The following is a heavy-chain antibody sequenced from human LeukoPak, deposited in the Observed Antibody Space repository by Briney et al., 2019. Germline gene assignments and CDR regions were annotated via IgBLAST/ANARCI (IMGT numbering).Heavy chain of an antibody. Sequence: SETLSLTCTVSGGSISSGSYYWSWIRQPAGKGLEWIGRIYTSGSTNYNPSLKSRVTISVDTSKNQFSLKLSSVTAADTAMYYCARSDYGDSFDYWGQGTLVTVSS. D-gene: IGHD4-17*01. CDR2: IYTSGST. J-gene: IGHJ4*02. CDR1: GGSISSGSYY. V-gene: IGHV4-61*02. CDR3: ARSDYGDSFDY.